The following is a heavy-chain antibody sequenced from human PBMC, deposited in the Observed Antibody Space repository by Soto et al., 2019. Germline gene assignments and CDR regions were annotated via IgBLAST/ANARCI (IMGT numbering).Heavy chain of an antibody. J-gene: IGHJ5*02. V-gene: IGHV3-11*05. D-gene: IGHD2-8*02. CDR1: GFSFSDYY. CDR3: VRDPGGNWFDP. CDR2: ISSSRTYT. Sequence: QVQLVESGGGFVKPGGSLRLSCAASGFSFSDYYMSWIRQAPGKGLEWVSYISSSRTYTNYADSVKGRFTISRDNAKNSLYLQINSLRAEDTAVYYCVRDPGGNWFDPWGQGTLVTVSS.